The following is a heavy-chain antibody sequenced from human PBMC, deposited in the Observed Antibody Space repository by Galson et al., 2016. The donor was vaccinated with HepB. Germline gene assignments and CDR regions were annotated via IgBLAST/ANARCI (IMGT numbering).Heavy chain of an antibody. CDR2: SNTIFGPA. D-gene: IGHD3-9*01. CDR3: ARAGSSLTAYYN. V-gene: IGHV1-69*01. CDR1: GGTFSTYA. J-gene: IGHJ4*02. Sequence: VSCKASGGTFSTYAINWVRQAPGQGLEWMGGSNTIFGPANYAQKFQGRVTITADGTTSTAYMELRSLRSEETDVYYCARAGSSLTAYYNWGQGTLVTVSS.